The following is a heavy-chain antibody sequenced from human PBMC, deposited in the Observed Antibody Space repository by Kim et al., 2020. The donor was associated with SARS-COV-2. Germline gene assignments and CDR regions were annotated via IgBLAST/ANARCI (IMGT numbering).Heavy chain of an antibody. CDR1: GFTFSSYS. V-gene: IGHV3-21*01. CDR2: ISSSSSYI. J-gene: IGHJ5*02. D-gene: IGHD3-22*01. Sequence: GGSLRLSCAASGFTFSSYSMNWVRQAPGKGLEWVSSISSSSSYIYYADSVKGRFTISRDNAKNSLYLQMNSLRAEDTAVYYCARVLGVVDKYDSSGYWNWFDPWGQGTLVTVSS. CDR3: ARVLGVVDKYDSSGYWNWFDP.